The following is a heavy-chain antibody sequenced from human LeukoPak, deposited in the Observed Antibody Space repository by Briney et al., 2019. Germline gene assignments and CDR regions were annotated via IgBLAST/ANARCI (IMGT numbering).Heavy chain of an antibody. CDR2: FDPEDGET. CDR3: ATGIGYYDSSGYYRQHDEFDY. CDR1: GYTLTELS. D-gene: IGHD3-22*01. J-gene: IGHJ4*02. V-gene: IGHV1-24*01. Sequence: GASVKVSCKVSGYTLTELSVHWVRQAPGKGLEWMGGFDPEDGETIYAQKFQGRVTMTEDTSTDTAYMELSSLRSEDTAVYYCATGIGYYDSSGYYRQHDEFDYWGQGTLVTVSS.